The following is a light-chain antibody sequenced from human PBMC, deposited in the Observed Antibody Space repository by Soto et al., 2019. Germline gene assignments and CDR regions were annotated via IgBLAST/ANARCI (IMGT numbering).Light chain of an antibody. CDR2: GAS. Sequence: ASLSVHPRETATLSCRASQSINRYLAWYQHKPGQAPRLLIHGASTRATGVPARFSGSGSGKEFTLTISSLLSEDFAGFRCRKTVSWSLLITSCHGTRLEI. CDR3: RKTVSWSLLIT. J-gene: IGKJ5*01. CDR1: QSINRY. V-gene: IGKV3-15*01.